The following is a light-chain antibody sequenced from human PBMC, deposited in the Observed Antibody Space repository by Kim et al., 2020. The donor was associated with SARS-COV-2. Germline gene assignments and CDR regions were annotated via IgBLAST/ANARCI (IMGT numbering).Light chain of an antibody. CDR1: VLAKKY. CDR3: YSAADNQGV. J-gene: IGLJ3*02. Sequence: ESPGQTARITCSGDVLAKKYARWFQQKPGQAPVLVIYKDSGRPSGIPERFSGSSSGTTVTLTISGAQVEDEADYYCYSAADNQGVFGGGTQLTVL. V-gene: IGLV3-27*01. CDR2: KDS.